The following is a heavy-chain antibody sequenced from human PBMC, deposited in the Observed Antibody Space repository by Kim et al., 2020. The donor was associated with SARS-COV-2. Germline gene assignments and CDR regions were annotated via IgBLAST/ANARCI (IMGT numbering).Heavy chain of an antibody. D-gene: IGHD2-2*01. CDR1: GFPFSSYA. CDR2: ISYDGSNK. J-gene: IGHJ6*02. V-gene: IGHV3-30-3*01. CDR3: ARDSYCSSTSCYLDYYGMDV. Sequence: GGSLRLSCAASGFPFSSYAMNWVRQAPGKGLEWVAVISYDGSNKYYADSVKGRFTISRDNSKNTLYLQMNSLRAEDTAVYYCARDSYCSSTSCYLDYYGMDVWGQGTTVTVSS.